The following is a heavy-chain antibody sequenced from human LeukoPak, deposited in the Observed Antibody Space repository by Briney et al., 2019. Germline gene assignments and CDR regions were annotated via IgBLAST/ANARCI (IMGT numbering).Heavy chain of an antibody. D-gene: IGHD4/OR15-4a*01. CDR3: AGGRDQLTYFQY. Sequence: SETQSLNCTLSGASISGYYWTWIRQPPGKGLEWIGYIYNSGSTNYNPSLKSRVTMSVDTSKNQFSLKVTSVTPADTAVYYCAGGRDQLTYFQYWRQGTLATVSS. CDR1: GASISGYY. J-gene: IGHJ1*01. CDR2: IYNSGST. V-gene: IGHV4-59*01.